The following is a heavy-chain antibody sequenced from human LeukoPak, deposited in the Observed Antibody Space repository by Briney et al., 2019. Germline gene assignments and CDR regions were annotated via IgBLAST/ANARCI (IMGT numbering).Heavy chain of an antibody. Sequence: PGGSLRLSCAASGFTFSSFEMNWVRQAPGKGLQWVSYISSSGTTIYYADSVKGRFTISRDNAKNSLYLQMNSLIADDTAVYYCARFPIAAALSDDNFDYWGQGTLVTVSS. CDR3: ARFPIAAALSDDNFDY. CDR1: GFTFSSFE. V-gene: IGHV3-48*03. CDR2: ISSSGTTI. J-gene: IGHJ4*02. D-gene: IGHD6-25*01.